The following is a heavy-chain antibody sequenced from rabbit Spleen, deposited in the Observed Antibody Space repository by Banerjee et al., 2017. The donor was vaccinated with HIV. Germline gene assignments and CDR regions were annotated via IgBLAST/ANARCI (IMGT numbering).Heavy chain of an antibody. D-gene: IGHD6-1*01. J-gene: IGHJ3*01. CDR2: IYTSSGST. CDR1: GFSFSTSYY. V-gene: IGHV1S40*01. CDR3: ARGNSSNSGAYLEL. Sequence: QSLEESGGDLVKPGGTLTLTCTASGFSFSTSYYMCWVRQAPGKGLEWIACIYTSSGSTWYASWVKGRFTISKTSSTTVTLQMTSLTDADTATYFCARGNSSNSGAYLELWGQGTLVTVS.